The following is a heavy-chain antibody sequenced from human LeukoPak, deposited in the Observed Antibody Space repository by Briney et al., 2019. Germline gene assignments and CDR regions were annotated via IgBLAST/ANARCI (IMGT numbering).Heavy chain of an antibody. J-gene: IGHJ4*02. Sequence: GASVKVSCKASGYTFSNYGLAWVRQAPGQGLEWMGWISVYDGNSKFVQKFQDRVTMTTDTSTNTAHMELRSLRSDDTAVFYCARDDSNYSGSYYRFWGQGTLVTVSS. D-gene: IGHD1-26*01. CDR3: ARDDSNYSGSYYRF. CDR2: ISVYDGNS. V-gene: IGHV1-18*01. CDR1: GYTFSNYG.